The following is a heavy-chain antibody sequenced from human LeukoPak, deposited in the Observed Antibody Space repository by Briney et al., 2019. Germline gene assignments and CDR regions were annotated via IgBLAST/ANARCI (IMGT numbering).Heavy chain of an antibody. D-gene: IGHD2-2*01. CDR3: ARDSPVGYCSSTSCYSYYYYYYMDV. J-gene: IGHJ6*03. V-gene: IGHV4-4*02. CDR2: IYYSGST. CDR1: GGSIGSDNW. Sequence: SETLSLTCAVSGGSIGSDNWWTWVRQPPGKGLEWIGEIYYSGSTYYNPSLKSRVTISVDTSKNQFSLKLSSVTAADTAVYYCARDSPVGYCSSTSCYSYYYYYYMDVWGKGTTVTVSS.